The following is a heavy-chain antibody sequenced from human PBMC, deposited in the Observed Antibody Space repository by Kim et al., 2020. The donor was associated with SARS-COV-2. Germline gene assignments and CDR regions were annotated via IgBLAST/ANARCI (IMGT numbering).Heavy chain of an antibody. CDR1: GFTFSDYY. J-gene: IGHJ4*02. CDR2: ISNSGNTI. CDR3: ARDPYGSGSYYFDY. D-gene: IGHD3-10*01. Sequence: GGSLRLSCTASGFTFSDYYMGWIRQAPGKGLEWISYISNSGNTIYYADSVKGRFTISSDNTKNSLYFHMNSLRAEDTAVYYCARDPYGSGSYYFDYWGQGTLVTVSS. V-gene: IGHV3-11*04.